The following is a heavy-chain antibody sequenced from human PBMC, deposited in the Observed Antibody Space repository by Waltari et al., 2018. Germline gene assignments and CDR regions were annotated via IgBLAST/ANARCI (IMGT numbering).Heavy chain of an antibody. D-gene: IGHD2-2*02. V-gene: IGHV3-30*02. CDR3: AKDAFGNTYLDF. CDR2: IWFDGSDK. Sequence: QVNLVESGGGVVQPGGSLRLPCATSGFTLRKFGMHWVRQAPGKGLEWVALIWFDGSDKFYADSVRGRFTISRDNSARTLYLDMDSLRLDDTAMYYCAKDAFGNTYLDFWGQGTLVTVSS. J-gene: IGHJ4*02. CDR1: GFTLRKFG.